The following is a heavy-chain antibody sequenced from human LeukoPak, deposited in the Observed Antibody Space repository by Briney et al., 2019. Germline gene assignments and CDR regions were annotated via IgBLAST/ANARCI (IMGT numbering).Heavy chain of an antibody. J-gene: IGHJ4*02. D-gene: IGHD3-22*01. CDR1: GGSISSYY. CDR2: IYYSGST. Sequence: SETLSLTCTVSGGSISSYYWSWIRQPPGKGLEWIGYIYYSGSTNYNPSLKSRVIISVDTSKNQFSLKLSSVTAADTAVYYCARTYYYDSSGSEYYFDYWGQGTLVTVSS. CDR3: ARTYYYDSSGSEYYFDY. V-gene: IGHV4-59*01.